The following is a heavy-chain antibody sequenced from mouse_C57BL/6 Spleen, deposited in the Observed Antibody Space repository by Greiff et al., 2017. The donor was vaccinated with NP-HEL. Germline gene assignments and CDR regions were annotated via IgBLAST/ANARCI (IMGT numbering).Heavy chain of an antibody. V-gene: IGHV8-12*01. J-gene: IGHJ1*03. CDR1: GFSLSTSGMG. D-gene: IGHD2-14*01. CDR3: ALAIGWYFDV. Sequence: QVTLKESGPGILQSSQTLSLTCSFSGFSLSTSGMGVGWLRQPSGKGLEWLAHIYWGDDKRYNPSLKSRLTISNDTSRNQVCLKIASEDTADTATYYCALAIGWYFDVWGTGTTVTVSS. CDR2: IYWGDDK.